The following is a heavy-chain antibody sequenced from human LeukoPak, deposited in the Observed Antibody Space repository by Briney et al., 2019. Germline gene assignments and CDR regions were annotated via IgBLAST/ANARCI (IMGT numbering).Heavy chain of an antibody. CDR1: GFTFSDYY. CDR2: IKQDGSEK. Sequence: PGGSLRLSCAASGFTFSDYYMSWVRQAPGKGLEWVANIKQDGSEKHYVDSVKDRFTISRDNAKNSLYLQMNSLRAEDAAVYYCTRENWYIDYWGQGNLVTVSS. V-gene: IGHV3-7*01. J-gene: IGHJ4*02. CDR3: TRENWYIDY.